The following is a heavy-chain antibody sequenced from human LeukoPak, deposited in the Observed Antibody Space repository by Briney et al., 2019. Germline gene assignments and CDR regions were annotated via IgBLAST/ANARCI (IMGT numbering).Heavy chain of an antibody. V-gene: IGHV3-23*01. J-gene: IGHJ4*02. CDR1: GFTFSSHA. CDR2: ITGSGGST. D-gene: IGHD6-13*01. Sequence: GGSLRLSCAASGFTFSSHAMTWVRQAPGKGLEWGSSITGSGGSTFYAASVKGRFTISRDNSKNTLYLQMNSLRAEDTAVYYCAREGSSSSCNFDYWGQGTLVTVSS. CDR3: AREGSSSSCNFDY.